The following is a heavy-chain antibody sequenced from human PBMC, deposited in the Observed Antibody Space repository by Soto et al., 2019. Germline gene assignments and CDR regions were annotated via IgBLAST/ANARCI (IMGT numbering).Heavy chain of an antibody. D-gene: IGHD3-10*01. V-gene: IGHV1-69*01. J-gene: IGHJ3*01. CDR2: IMPIVGTA. CDR3: ARGNALDV. CDR1: GGTFSSFA. Sequence: QVQLVQSGAEVKKPGSSVKVSCKASGGTFSSFAINWVRQVPGQGLEWMGGIMPIVGTANYAQKFQGRVTISADGSTGTDYLEVNSLRSEDTAVYYCARGNALDVWGQGTMVTISS.